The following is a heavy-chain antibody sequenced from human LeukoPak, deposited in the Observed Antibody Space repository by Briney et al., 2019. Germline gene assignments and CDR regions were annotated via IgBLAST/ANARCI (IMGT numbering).Heavy chain of an antibody. CDR2: IYTSGST. Sequence: SETLSLTCTVSGGSISSYYWSWIRQPAGKGLEWIGRIYTSGSTNFNPSLKSRVTKSVDTSKNQFSLNLSSVTAADTAVYYCARDQGYYYDSSGYAYDTFDTWGQGTMVTVSS. CDR3: ARDQGYYYDSSGYAYDTFDT. J-gene: IGHJ3*02. CDR1: GGSISSYY. D-gene: IGHD3-22*01. V-gene: IGHV4-4*07.